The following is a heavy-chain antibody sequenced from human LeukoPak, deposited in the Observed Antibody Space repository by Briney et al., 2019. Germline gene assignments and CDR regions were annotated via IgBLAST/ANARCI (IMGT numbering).Heavy chain of an antibody. D-gene: IGHD6-13*01. Sequence: GGSLRLSCAASGFTFSNYWMHWVRQAPGKGLVWVSRINPDGSTTNYADSMMGRFTISRDNAKNSLYLQMNSLRAEDTAVYYCAREPRIASAAPPDYWGQGTLVTVSS. CDR3: AREPRIASAAPPDY. CDR2: INPDGSTT. J-gene: IGHJ4*02. CDR1: GFTFSNYW. V-gene: IGHV3-74*01.